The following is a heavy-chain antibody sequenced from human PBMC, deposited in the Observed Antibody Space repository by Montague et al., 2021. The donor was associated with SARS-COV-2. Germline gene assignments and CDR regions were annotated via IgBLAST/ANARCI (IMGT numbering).Heavy chain of an antibody. CDR3: ASAQDGCSPPDY. J-gene: IGHJ4*02. CDR1: GFTFNDYA. D-gene: IGHD5-24*01. V-gene: IGHV3-9*01. CDR2: ISWNSGNI. Sequence: SLRLSCAASGFTFNDYAMHWVRQAPGKGLEWVSGISWNSGNIAYADSVKGRFSISRDNAKNSLYLQMKGLRAEDTALYYCASAQDGCSPPDYWGQGTLVTVSS.